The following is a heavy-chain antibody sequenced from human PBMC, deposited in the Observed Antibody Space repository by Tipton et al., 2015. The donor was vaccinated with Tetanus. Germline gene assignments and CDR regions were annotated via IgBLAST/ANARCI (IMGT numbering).Heavy chain of an antibody. CDR1: GFSFSNCY. J-gene: IGHJ4*02. CDR3: ARDGSYGGTLISDY. Sequence: SLRLSCTASGFSFSNCYMVWLRQAPGKGPEWLSFISHSGTTIYNADSVKGRFTISRDNAENSLYLQMDSLRAEDTAVYYCARDGSYGGTLISDYWGQGTQVTVSS. CDR2: ISHSGTTI. V-gene: IGHV3-11*04. D-gene: IGHD4-23*01.